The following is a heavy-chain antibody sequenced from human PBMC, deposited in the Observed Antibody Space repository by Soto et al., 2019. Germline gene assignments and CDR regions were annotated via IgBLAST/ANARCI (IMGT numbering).Heavy chain of an antibody. J-gene: IGHJ6*02. Sequence: ASLTVSCKASGGAFSSYAISWVRQAPGQGLEWMGGIIPIFGTANYARKFQGRVTINADKSRSTAYMELSSLRSEDAGVYYCARGARITIFGVVIQRSEWGYYYHGMDVWGQGTTVTVSS. V-gene: IGHV1-69*06. CDR2: IIPIFGTA. CDR1: GGAFSSYA. D-gene: IGHD3-3*01. CDR3: ARGARITIFGVVIQRSEWGYYYHGMDV.